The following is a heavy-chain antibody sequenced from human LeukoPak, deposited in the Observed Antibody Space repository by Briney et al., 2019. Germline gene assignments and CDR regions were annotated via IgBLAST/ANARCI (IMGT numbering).Heavy chain of an antibody. D-gene: IGHD2-15*01. CDR1: GGSISSGGYY. CDR3: ARTPLGYCSGGSCYGIPTEVDY. J-gene: IGHJ4*02. Sequence: SETLSLTCTVSGGSISSGGYYWSWIRQHPGKGLEWIGYIYYSGSTYYNPSLKSRVTISVDTSKNQFSLKLSSVTAADTAVYYCARTPLGYCSGGSCYGIPTEVDYWGQGTLVTVSS. CDR2: IYYSGST. V-gene: IGHV4-31*03.